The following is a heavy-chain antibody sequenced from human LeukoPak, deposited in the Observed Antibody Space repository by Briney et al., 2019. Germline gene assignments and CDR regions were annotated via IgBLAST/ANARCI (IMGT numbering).Heavy chain of an antibody. Sequence: SETLSLTCTVPGGSITNYYWTWMRQSPGKGLEWFGYVYYTGSVNYNPSLKSRVTILVDTSKNQFSLNLISVTAADTSVYYCARLAPVAHSGDYLGYFDYWGQGILVTVSS. J-gene: IGHJ4*02. V-gene: IGHV4-59*08. D-gene: IGHD4-17*01. CDR1: GGSITNYY. CDR2: VYYTGSV. CDR3: ARLAPVAHSGDYLGYFDY.